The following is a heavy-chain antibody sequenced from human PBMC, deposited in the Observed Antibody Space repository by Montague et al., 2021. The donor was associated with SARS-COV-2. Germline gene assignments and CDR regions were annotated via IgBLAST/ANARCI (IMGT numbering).Heavy chain of an antibody. CDR2: FFFGGFT. CDR3: ARRRNPDY. V-gene: IGHV4-39*01. D-gene: IGHD1-14*01. CDR1: GFSITSSLYY. Sequence: SETLSLTCTVSGFSITSSLYYWGWICQPPGKGLEWIGSFFFGGFTYYNPSLKSRVTISADTSKNQFSLRLTSVTAADTAVYYCARRRNPDYWGHGTLVTVSS. J-gene: IGHJ4*01.